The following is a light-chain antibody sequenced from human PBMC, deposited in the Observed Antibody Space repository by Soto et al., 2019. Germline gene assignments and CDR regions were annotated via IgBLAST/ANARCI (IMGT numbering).Light chain of an antibody. CDR3: QQYNNWPHT. CDR1: QSVTSK. J-gene: IGKJ2*01. Sequence: EIVMTQSPVTLSLSPGERATLSCRASQSVTSKLAWFQQKPGQAPRLLIYATSTRATGVPARFSGSGSGTEFTLTISSLQSEDVAVYSCQQYNNWPHTFGQGTKLEIK. V-gene: IGKV3-15*01. CDR2: ATS.